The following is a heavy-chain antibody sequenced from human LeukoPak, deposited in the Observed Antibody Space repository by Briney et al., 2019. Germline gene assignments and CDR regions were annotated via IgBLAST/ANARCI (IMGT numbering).Heavy chain of an antibody. CDR2: IYYSGST. CDR1: GVSISSSSYY. CDR3: ARDYYDSSGYLRDY. J-gene: IGHJ4*02. D-gene: IGHD3-22*01. V-gene: IGHV4-39*07. Sequence: PSETLSLTCTVSGVSISSSSYYWGWIRQPPGKGLEWIGSIYYSGSTYYNPSLKSRVTISVDTSKNQFSLKLSSVTAADTAVYYCARDYYDSSGYLRDYWGQGTLVTVSS.